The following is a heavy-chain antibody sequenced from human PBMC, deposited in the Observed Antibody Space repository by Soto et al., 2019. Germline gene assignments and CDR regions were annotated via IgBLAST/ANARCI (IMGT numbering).Heavy chain of an antibody. D-gene: IGHD1-26*01. Sequence: ASVKVSCKASGYTFTTYGISWLRQAPGQGLEWMGWLRTYNDITTYAQKFQGRVTMTTDRSTRTAHRELRSLRSDDTAVYFFAREVSTSYSGVFVIDPWGEGTRVTVSS. J-gene: IGHJ5*02. V-gene: IGHV1-18*04. CDR3: AREVSTSYSGVFVIDP. CDR2: LRTYNDIT. CDR1: GYTFTTYG.